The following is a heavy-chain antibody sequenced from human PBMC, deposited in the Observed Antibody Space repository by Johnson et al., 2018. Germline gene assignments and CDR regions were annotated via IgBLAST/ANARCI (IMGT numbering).Heavy chain of an antibody. D-gene: IGHD2-2*01. CDR2: ISSSSSYI. CDR1: GFTFSSYG. V-gene: IGHV3-21*01. J-gene: IGHJ6*03. Sequence: VQLVQSGGGVVQPGRSLRLSCAASGFTFSSYGMDWVRQAPGKGLEWVASISSSSSYIYSADSVKGRFILSRDNAKNSLFLQMSSLGAEDTAVNYCARHPTKRYARLRYYYYYMDVWWQGTTVTVSS. CDR3: ARHPTKRYARLRYYYYYMDV.